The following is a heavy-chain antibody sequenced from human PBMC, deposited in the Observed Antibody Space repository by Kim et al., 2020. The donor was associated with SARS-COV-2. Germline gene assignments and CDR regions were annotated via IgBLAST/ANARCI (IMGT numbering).Heavy chain of an antibody. CDR3: TTDGTFGVFGVVPNDY. Sequence: GGSLRLSCAASGFTFSNAWMSWVRQAPGKGLEWVGRIKSKTDGGTTDYAAPVKGRFTISRDYSKNTLYLQMNSLKTEDTAVYYCTTDGTFGVFGVVPNDYWGQGTLVTVSS. D-gene: IGHD3-3*01. CDR2: IKSKTDGGTT. CDR1: GFTFSNAW. J-gene: IGHJ4*02. V-gene: IGHV3-15*01.